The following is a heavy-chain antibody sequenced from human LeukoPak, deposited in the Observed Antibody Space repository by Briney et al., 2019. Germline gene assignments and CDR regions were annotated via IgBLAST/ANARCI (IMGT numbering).Heavy chain of an antibody. V-gene: IGHV3-48*01. Sequence: PPGGSLRLSCAASGFTFSSYSMNWVRQAPGKRLEWVSYISSSSSTIYYADSVKGRFTISRDNAKHSLYLQMNSLRAEDTALYYCAKDITGGIVVAGGLDPWGQGTLVTVST. D-gene: IGHD6-19*01. CDR1: GFTFSSYS. CDR2: ISSSSSTI. CDR3: AKDITGGIVVAGGLDP. J-gene: IGHJ5*02.